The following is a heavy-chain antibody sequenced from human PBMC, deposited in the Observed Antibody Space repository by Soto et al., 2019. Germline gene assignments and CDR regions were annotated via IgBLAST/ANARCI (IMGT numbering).Heavy chain of an antibody. D-gene: IGHD6-13*01. CDR1: SGSISSSNW. CDR3: ARDSLAAAGPKI. Sequence: SETLSLTCAVSSGSISSSNWWSWVRQPPGKGLEWIGEIYHSGSTNYNPSLKSRVTISVDKSKNQFSLKLSSVTAADTAVYYCARDSLAAAGPKIWGQGTLVTVSS. CDR2: IYHSGST. J-gene: IGHJ4*02. V-gene: IGHV4-4*02.